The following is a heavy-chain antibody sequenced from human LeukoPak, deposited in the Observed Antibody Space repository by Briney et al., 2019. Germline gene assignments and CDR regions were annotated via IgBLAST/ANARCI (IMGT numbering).Heavy chain of an antibody. CDR3: ARHVGEAHFDY. Sequence: SETLSLTYTVSGGSISSYYWSWIRQPPGKGREWIGYIYHSGSTNYNPSLKSRVTISADTSKNQLSLNLTSVTAADTAVYYCARHVGEAHFDYWGQGTLVTVSS. CDR1: GGSISSYY. J-gene: IGHJ4*02. CDR2: IYHSGST. D-gene: IGHD3-16*01. V-gene: IGHV4-59*08.